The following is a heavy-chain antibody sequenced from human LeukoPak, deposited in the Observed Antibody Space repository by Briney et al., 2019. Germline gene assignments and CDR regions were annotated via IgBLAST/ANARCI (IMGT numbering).Heavy chain of an antibody. CDR3: AHRRIASAGSHFDY. D-gene: IGHD6-13*01. CDR2: IYWDDDK. Sequence: SGPTLVRPTPPLTLTCSVSGLSLTTSGVGVAWIRQPPVRALEWLALIYWDDDKRYRPSLQSRLAITRDTSKNQVVLTMTNMDPVDTATYYCAHRRIASAGSHFDYWGRGTLVTVSS. CDR1: GLSLTTSGVG. J-gene: IGHJ4*02. V-gene: IGHV2-5*02.